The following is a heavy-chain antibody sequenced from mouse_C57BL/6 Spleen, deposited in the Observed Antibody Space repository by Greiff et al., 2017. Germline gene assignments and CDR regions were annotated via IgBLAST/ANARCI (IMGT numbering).Heavy chain of an antibody. J-gene: IGHJ1*03. D-gene: IGHD1-1*01. V-gene: IGHV1-61*01. CDR3: ARLVTTVVATFYWYFDV. CDR1: GYTFTSYW. Sequence: QVQLQQPGAELVRPGSSVKLSCKASGYTFTSYWMDWVKQRPGQGLEWIGNIYPSDSETHYNQKFKDKATLTVDKSSSTAYMQLSSLTSEDSAVYYCARLVTTVVATFYWYFDVWGTGTTVTVSS. CDR2: IYPSDSET.